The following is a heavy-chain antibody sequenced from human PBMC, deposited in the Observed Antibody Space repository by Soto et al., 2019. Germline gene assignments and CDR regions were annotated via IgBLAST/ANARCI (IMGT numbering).Heavy chain of an antibody. D-gene: IGHD1-1*01. J-gene: IGHJ4*02. V-gene: IGHV1-18*01. CDR3: ARRRYGDY. Sequence: QVHLVQSGAEVKKPGASVKVSCKASGYTFTSYGITSVRQAPGQGLEWMGWISAHNGNTDYAQKLQGRVIVTRDTSTSTAYMELRSLRSDDTAVYYCARRRYGDYWGQGALVTVSS. CDR1: GYTFTSYG. CDR2: ISAHNGNT.